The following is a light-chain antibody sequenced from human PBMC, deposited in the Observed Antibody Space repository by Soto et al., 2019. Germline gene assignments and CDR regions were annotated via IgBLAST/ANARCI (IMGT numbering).Light chain of an antibody. Sequence: QSALTQPRSVSGSPGQSVTISCTGTSSDVGGYNYVSWYQQHPGKAPKLMIYDVTKRPSGVPDRFSGSKSGNTASLTISGLQTADEADYYCCSYAGSYNSRVVFGRGTQLTVL. CDR3: CSYAGSYNSRVV. J-gene: IGLJ2*01. V-gene: IGLV2-11*01. CDR2: DVT. CDR1: SSDVGGYNY.